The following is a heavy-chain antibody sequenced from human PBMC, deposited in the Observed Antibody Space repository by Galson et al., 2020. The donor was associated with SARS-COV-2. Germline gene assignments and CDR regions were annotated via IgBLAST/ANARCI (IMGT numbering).Heavy chain of an antibody. Sequence: GGSLRLSCAASGFTFSSYAMNWVRQAPGKGLEWVSAISGSGGSTYYADSVKGRFTISRDNSKNTLYLQMNSLRAEDTAVYYCAKDGRILWFGELNPPTPPYFDYWGQGTLVTVSS. CDR1: GFTFSSYA. V-gene: IGHV3-23*01. J-gene: IGHJ4*02. CDR2: ISGSGGST. D-gene: IGHD3-10*01. CDR3: AKDGRILWFGELNPPTPPYFDY.